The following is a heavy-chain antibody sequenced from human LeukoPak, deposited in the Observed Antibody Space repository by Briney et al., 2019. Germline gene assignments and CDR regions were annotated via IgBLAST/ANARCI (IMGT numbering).Heavy chain of an antibody. V-gene: IGHV4-34*01. CDR3: ARSPISVVVIAKINWFDP. D-gene: IGHD2-21*01. J-gene: IGHJ5*02. Sequence: SETLSLTCAVYGGSFSGYYWSWIRQPPGKGLEWIGEINHSGSTNYNPSLKSRVTISVDTSKNQFSLKLSSVTAADTAVYYCARSPISVVVIAKINWFDPWGQGTLVTVSS. CDR2: INHSGST. CDR1: GGSFSGYY.